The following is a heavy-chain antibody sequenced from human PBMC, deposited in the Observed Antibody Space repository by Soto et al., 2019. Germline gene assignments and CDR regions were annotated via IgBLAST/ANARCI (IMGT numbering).Heavy chain of an antibody. CDR3: VRRHVSATGIDWFDP. CDR2: INAANGDT. V-gene: IGHV1-3*01. CDR1: GYTFTSYG. Sequence: ASVKVSCKASGYTFTSYGIHWVRQAPGQRLEWMGWINAANGDTKYSPKFQGRVTITRDTSASTAYMELSSLRSEDTPGYYCVRRHVSATGIDWFDPWGQGTLVTVSS. J-gene: IGHJ5*02. D-gene: IGHD6-13*01.